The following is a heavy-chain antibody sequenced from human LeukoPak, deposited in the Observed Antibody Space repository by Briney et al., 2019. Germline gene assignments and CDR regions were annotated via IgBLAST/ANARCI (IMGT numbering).Heavy chain of an antibody. CDR3: ARFRGSYEWDGWFDP. CDR1: GGSISSSSYY. D-gene: IGHD1-26*01. V-gene: IGHV4-61*05. CDR2: IYTSGST. J-gene: IGHJ5*02. Sequence: SETLSLTCTVSGGSISSSSYYWGWIRQPPGKGLGWIGRIYTSGSTNYNPSLKSRVTMSVDTSKNQFSLKLSSVTAADTAVYYCARFRGSYEWDGWFDPWGQGTLVTVSS.